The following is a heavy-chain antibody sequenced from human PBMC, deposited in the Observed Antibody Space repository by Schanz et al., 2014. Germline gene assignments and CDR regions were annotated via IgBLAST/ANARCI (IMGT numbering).Heavy chain of an antibody. J-gene: IGHJ3*02. Sequence: QVQVVQSGAELKKPGASVKVSCKASGYTFSSHGIHWLRQAPGQSLEWMGWINTANGNAKYSANFQARVTITRDTSATTAYMELTTLTSADTAVYYCARDPPYCDGRRCCSYAFDIWGQGTMXTISS. CDR2: INTANGNA. CDR1: GYTFSSHG. CDR3: ARDPPYCDGRRCCSYAFDI. D-gene: IGHD3-10*01. V-gene: IGHV1-3*04.